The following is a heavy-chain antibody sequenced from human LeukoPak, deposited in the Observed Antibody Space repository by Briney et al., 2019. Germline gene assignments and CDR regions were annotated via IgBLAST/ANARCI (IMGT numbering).Heavy chain of an antibody. CDR3: AKDGSIAAVGYYYYGMDV. J-gene: IGHJ6*02. D-gene: IGHD6-13*01. Sequence: GGSLRLSCAASGFTFSSYWMSWVRQAPGKGLEWVSAISGSGGSTYYADSVKGRCTISRDNSKNTLYLQMNSLRAEDTAVYYCAKDGSIAAVGYYYYGMDVWGQGTTVTVSS. CDR2: ISGSGGST. CDR1: GFTFSSYW. V-gene: IGHV3-23*01.